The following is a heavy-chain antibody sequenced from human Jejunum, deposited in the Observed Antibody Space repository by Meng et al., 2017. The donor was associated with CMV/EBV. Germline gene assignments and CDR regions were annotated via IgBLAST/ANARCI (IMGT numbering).Heavy chain of an antibody. V-gene: IGHV4-59*01. D-gene: IGHD3-10*01. J-gene: IGHJ5*02. CDR2: IHHSGTT. Sequence: SIRTYWWGWIRQSPDKGLEWIGYIHHSGTTNHNPSLRSRVIMSVDTSNNQFSLKLTSVTAADTAVYYCARDSYHYGSSTYNWFDPWGEGILVTVSS. CDR3: ARDSYHYGSSTYNWFDP. CDR1: SIRTYW.